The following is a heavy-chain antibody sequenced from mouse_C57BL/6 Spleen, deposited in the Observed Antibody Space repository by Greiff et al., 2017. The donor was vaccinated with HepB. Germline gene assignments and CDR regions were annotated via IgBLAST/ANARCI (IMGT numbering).Heavy chain of an antibody. CDR1: GFNITDYY. D-gene: IGHD1-1*01. V-gene: IGHV14-1*01. Sequence: VQLQQSGAELVRPGASVKLSCTASGFNITDYYMHWVKQRPEQGLEWIGRIDPEDGDTEYAPKFQGKATMTADTSSNTAYLQLSSLTSEDTAVYYCTTGYYGSSYFDYWGQGTTLTVSS. J-gene: IGHJ2*01. CDR2: IDPEDGDT. CDR3: TTGYYGSSYFDY.